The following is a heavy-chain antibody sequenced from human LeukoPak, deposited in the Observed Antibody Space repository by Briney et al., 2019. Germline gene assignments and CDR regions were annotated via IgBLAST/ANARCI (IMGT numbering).Heavy chain of an antibody. CDR2: IYTSGST. Sequence: PSETLSLTCTVSGGSISYYWSWIRQSARKGLEWIGRIYTSGSTPDYSPSLKSRVTMSIDTSKNQFSLQLSSVTAADTAVYYCARVGIAAALDYWGQGTLVTVSS. CDR1: GGSISYY. D-gene: IGHD6-13*01. V-gene: IGHV4-4*07. CDR3: ARVGIAAALDY. J-gene: IGHJ4*02.